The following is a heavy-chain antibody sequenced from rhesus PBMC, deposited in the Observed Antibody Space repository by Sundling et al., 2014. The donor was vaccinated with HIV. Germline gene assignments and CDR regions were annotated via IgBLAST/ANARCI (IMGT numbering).Heavy chain of an antibody. CDR3: AREVGPLDI. CDR1: GGSFNDLY. V-gene: IGHV4-165*01. D-gene: IGHD1-44*01. J-gene: IGHJ4*01. CDR2: ISGRSGTT. Sequence: QVHLQESGPGLVKPSETLSLTCVVSGGSFNDLYWAWVRRPPGKGLEWIGYISGRSGTTDYSPSLKSRVTISIDTSKSQLSLHLRSTTAADTAVYFCAREVGPLDIWGQGLLVTVSS.